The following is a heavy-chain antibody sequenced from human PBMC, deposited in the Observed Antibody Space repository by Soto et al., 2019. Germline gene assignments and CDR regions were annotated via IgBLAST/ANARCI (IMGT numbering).Heavy chain of an antibody. CDR1: GFTFSSYA. Sequence: GGSLRLSCAASGFTFSSYAMSWVRQAPGKGLEWVSAISGSGGSTYYADSMKGRFTISTDNSKNTLYLQMNSLRAEDTVVYYCAKVVGDRITMVRGVIIPYFDYWGQGTLVTVSS. D-gene: IGHD3-10*01. CDR3: AKVVGDRITMVRGVIIPYFDY. J-gene: IGHJ4*02. CDR2: ISGSGGST. V-gene: IGHV3-23*01.